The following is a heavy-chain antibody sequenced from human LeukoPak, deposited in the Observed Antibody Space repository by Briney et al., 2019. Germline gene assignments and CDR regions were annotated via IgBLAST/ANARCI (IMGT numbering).Heavy chain of an antibody. CDR2: IIPIFGTA. J-gene: IGHJ5*02. V-gene: IGHV1-69*05. CDR1: GGTFSSYA. Sequence: GASVKVSCKASGGTFSSYAISWVRQAPGQGLEWMGRIIPIFGTANYAQKFQGRVTITTDESTSTAYMELSSLRSEDTAVHYCARVPPVNPNWFDPWGREPWSPSPQ. CDR3: ARVPPVNPNWFDP.